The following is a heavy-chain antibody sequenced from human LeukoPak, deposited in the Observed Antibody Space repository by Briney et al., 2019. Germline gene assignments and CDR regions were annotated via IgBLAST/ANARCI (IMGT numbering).Heavy chain of an antibody. J-gene: IGHJ4*02. D-gene: IGHD3-22*01. CDR2: IYHSGIT. Sequence: SETLSLTCTVSGYSISSGYYWGWIRQPPGKGLEWIGSIYHSGITYYNPSLKSRVTISVDTSKNQFSLKLSSVTAADTAVYYCARDLTDYYELDYWGQGTLVTVSS. V-gene: IGHV4-38-2*02. CDR1: GYSISSGYY. CDR3: ARDLTDYYELDY.